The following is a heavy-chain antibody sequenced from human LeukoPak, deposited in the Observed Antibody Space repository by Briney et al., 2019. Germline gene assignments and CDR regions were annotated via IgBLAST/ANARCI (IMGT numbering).Heavy chain of an antibody. CDR2: MNPNSGNT. V-gene: IGHV1-8*01. J-gene: IGHJ4*02. CDR3: ARDRDADYGDYGGYY. Sequence: ASVKVSCKASGYTFTSYDINWVRQATGQGLEWMGWMNPNSGNTGYAQKFQGRVTMTRNTSISTAYMELSSLRSEDTAVYYCARDRDADYGDYGGYYWGQGTLVTVSS. CDR1: GYTFTSYD. D-gene: IGHD4-17*01.